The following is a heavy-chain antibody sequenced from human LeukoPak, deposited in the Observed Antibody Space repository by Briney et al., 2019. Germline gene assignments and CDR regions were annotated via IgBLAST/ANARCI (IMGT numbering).Heavy chain of an antibody. D-gene: IGHD3-10*01. V-gene: IGHV4-59*01. Sequence: SETLSLTCTVSGGSISNYYWTWIRQPPGKGLEWIGYIYYSGTTSYNPSLKSRVTISGDTSKNQFSLKLSSVTAADTAVYYCARGGRQYGSGSSFDYWGQGTLVTVSS. CDR1: GGSISNYY. CDR2: IYYSGTT. CDR3: ARGGRQYGSGSSFDY. J-gene: IGHJ4*02.